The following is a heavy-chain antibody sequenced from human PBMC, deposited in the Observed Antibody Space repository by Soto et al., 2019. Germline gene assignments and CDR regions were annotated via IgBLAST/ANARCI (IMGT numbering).Heavy chain of an antibody. V-gene: IGHV2-5*01. CDR3: SHLPAFADYNLGY. J-gene: IGHJ4*02. Sequence: QITLKESGHTLVKPTQTLTLTCNFSGFSLSTGGVGVALVRQPPEKALEWLTLIYCNGETSTSPSLENRLTVTKAASKKQEALTITNSEPVDTATYYCSHLPAFADYNLGYWGQGIRVTVSS. D-gene: IGHD1-20*01. CDR2: IYCNGET. CDR1: GFSLSTGGVG.